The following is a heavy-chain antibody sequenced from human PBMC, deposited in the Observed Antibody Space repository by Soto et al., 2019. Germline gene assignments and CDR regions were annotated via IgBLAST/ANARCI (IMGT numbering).Heavy chain of an antibody. Sequence: QVQLVQSGAEVKEPGASVRVSCKASGYTFSSYGLSWVRQAPGQGLEWVAWISANSGDTNSAQKFQGRVTLTTDTSTSTAYMDLRSLTSDDTAIYYCARDFRDSCGGTSCIYFDFWGQGTLVAVSS. CDR3: ARDFRDSCGGTSCIYFDF. J-gene: IGHJ4*02. D-gene: IGHD2-2*01. V-gene: IGHV1-18*01. CDR2: ISANSGDT. CDR1: GYTFSSYG.